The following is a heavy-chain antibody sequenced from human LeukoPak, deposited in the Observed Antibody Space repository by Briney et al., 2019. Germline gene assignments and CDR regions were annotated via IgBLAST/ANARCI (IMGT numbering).Heavy chain of an antibody. D-gene: IGHD6-13*01. CDR2: MNPNSGNT. CDR1: GYTFTSYD. Sequence: ASVKVSCTASGYTFTSYDINWVRQATGQGLEWMGWMNPNSGNTGYAQKFQGRVTMTRNTSISTAYMELSSLRSEDTAVYYCARGDTSSWYYYYGMDVWGQGTTVTVSS. J-gene: IGHJ6*02. V-gene: IGHV1-8*01. CDR3: ARGDTSSWYYYYGMDV.